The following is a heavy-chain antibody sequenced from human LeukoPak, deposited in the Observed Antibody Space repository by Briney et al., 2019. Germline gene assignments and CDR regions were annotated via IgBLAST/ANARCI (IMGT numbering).Heavy chain of an antibody. CDR1: GGSISSYY. CDR3: ARGQVDRSGTFDY. Sequence: SETLSLTCTVSGGSISSYYWSWIRQPPGKGLEWIGYIYDSGSTNYNPSLKSRVTISVDTSKNQFSLKLSSVTAADTAVYYCARGQVDRSGTFDYWGQGILVTVSS. D-gene: IGHD3-22*01. CDR2: IYDSGST. J-gene: IGHJ4*02. V-gene: IGHV4-59*01.